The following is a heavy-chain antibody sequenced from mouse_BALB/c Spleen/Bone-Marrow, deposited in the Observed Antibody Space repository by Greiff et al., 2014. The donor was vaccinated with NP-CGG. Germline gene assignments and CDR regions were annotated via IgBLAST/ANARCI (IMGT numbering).Heavy chain of an antibody. CDR1: GFNIKDTY. D-gene: IGHD1-1*01. J-gene: IGHJ3*01. Sequence: EVQGVESGAELVKPGASVKLSCTASGFNIKDTYMPWVKQRPEQGLEWIGRIDPANGNTKYDPKFQGKATITADTSSNTAYLQLSSLTPEDTAVYYCAPYYYGSSQFAYWGQGTLVTVSA. CDR2: IDPANGNT. V-gene: IGHV14-3*02. CDR3: APYYYGSSQFAY.